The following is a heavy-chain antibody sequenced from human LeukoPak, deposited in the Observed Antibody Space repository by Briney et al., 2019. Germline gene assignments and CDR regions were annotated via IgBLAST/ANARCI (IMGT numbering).Heavy chain of an antibody. J-gene: IGHJ6*03. Sequence: SETLPLTCTVSGGSISSYYWSWIRQPPGKGLEWIGYIYYSGGTNYNPSLKSRVTISLDTSKNQFSLKLSSATAADTAVYYCARVVAVAGTYYYYYMDVWGKGTTVTVSS. CDR1: GGSISSYY. CDR2: IYYSGGT. D-gene: IGHD6-19*01. CDR3: ARVVAVAGTYYYYYMDV. V-gene: IGHV4-59*01.